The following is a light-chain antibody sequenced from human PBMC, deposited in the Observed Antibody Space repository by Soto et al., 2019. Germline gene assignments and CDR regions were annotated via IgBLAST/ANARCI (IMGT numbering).Light chain of an antibody. CDR2: EDT. CDR3: SSYAGSSTYVV. CDR1: NSDVGSYNL. V-gene: IGLV2-23*01. J-gene: IGLJ2*01. Sequence: QSALTQPASVSGSPGQSITISCTGTNSDVGSYNLVSWYQQHPGKAPKLMIYEDTKRPSGISNRFSGSKSGNTASLTISGLQAEDEADYYCSSYAGSSTYVVFGGGTKLTVL.